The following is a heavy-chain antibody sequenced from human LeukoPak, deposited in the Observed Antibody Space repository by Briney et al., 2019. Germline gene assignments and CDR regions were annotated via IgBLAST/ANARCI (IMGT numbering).Heavy chain of an antibody. CDR2: ISYDGSNK. V-gene: IGHV3-30*18. CDR1: GFTFSSYG. J-gene: IGHJ4*02. D-gene: IGHD3-22*01. Sequence: GGSLRLSCAASGFTFSSYGMHWVGQAPGKGLEWVAVISYDGSNKYYADSVKGRFTISRDNSKNTLYLQMNSLRAEDTAVYYCAKDDSSGYSALDYWGQGTLVTVSS. CDR3: AKDDSSGYSALDY.